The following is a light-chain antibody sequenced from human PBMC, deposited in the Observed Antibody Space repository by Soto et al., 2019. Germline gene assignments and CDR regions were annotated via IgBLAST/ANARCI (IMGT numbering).Light chain of an antibody. V-gene: IGKV3-11*01. Sequence: EVVVTQSPDPLSLSPGETATLSCRASQSVSSSVAWYQHKPGQSPRLVIYESSNRATGIAARFSGSGSGTDFTLTISSLEPEDVAVYYCQQRSNWPQTFGQGTKVDIK. CDR2: ESS. CDR1: QSVSSS. CDR3: QQRSNWPQT. J-gene: IGKJ1*01.